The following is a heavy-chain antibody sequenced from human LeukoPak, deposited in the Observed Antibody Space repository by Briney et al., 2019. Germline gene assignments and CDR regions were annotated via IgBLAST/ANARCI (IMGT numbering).Heavy chain of an antibody. D-gene: IGHD2-8*01. CDR2: ISGNNGNT. J-gene: IGHJ6*03. Sequence: GAPVKVSCRASGYTFTSYGINWVRQGPGEGLEWMGWISGNNGNTNYAQKLQGRVTMTRDTSTSTAYMGLRGLRSDDTAVYYCARAPPYCTDGVCYSYFYYMDVWGRGTTVTVSS. CDR3: ARAPPYCTDGVCYSYFYYMDV. CDR1: GYTFTSYG. V-gene: IGHV1-18*04.